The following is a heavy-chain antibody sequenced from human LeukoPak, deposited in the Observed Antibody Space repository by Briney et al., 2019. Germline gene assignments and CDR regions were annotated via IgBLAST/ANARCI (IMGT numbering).Heavy chain of an antibody. V-gene: IGHV3-7*01. CDR3: ARDLDYYDSSGYLTPDAFDI. CDR2: IKQDGSEK. D-gene: IGHD3-22*01. CDR1: GFTFSSYW. J-gene: IGHJ3*02. Sequence: GGSLRLSCAASGFTFSSYWMSWVRQAPGKGLEWVANIKQDGSEKYYVDSVKGRFTISRDNAKNSLYLQMNSLRAEDTAVYYCARDLDYYDSSGYLTPDAFDIWGQGTVVTVSS.